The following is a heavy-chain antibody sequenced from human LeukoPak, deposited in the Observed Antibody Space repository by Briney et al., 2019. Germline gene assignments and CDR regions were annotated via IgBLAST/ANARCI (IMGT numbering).Heavy chain of an antibody. D-gene: IGHD3-22*01. J-gene: IGHJ6*03. CDR2: ISSSSSYI. V-gene: IGHV3-21*01. CDR1: GFTFSSYS. Sequence: GGSLRLSCAASGFTFSSYSMNWVRQAPGKGLERVSSISSSSSYIYYADSVKGRFTISRDNAKNSLYLQMNSLRAEDTAVYYCARWPQKYYYDSSGYPPPYYYYMDAWGKGTTVTVSS. CDR3: ARWPQKYYYDSSGYPPPYYYYMDA.